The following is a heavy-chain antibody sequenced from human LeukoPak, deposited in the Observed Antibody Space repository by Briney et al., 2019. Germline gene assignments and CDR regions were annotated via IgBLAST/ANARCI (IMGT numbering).Heavy chain of an antibody. V-gene: IGHV5-51*01. D-gene: IGHD6-19*01. J-gene: IGHJ3*02. Sequence: GASLKISCKGSGYSFSAYWIGWVRQLPGKGLEWMGIIDPGDSDTRYSPSFQGQVTISADKSISTAYLQWSSLKASDTAMYYCARRGYRSGANAFDIWGQGTMVTVSS. CDR1: GYSFSAYW. CDR2: IDPGDSDT. CDR3: ARRGYRSGANAFDI.